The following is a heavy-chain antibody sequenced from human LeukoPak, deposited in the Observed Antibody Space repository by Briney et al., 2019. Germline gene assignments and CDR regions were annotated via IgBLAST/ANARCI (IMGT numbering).Heavy chain of an antibody. CDR1: GFTFSTSV. V-gene: IGHV1-58*02. CDR2: IVVGSGST. Sequence: SVKVSCKACGFTFSTSVMHWVRLTRGQRREWIGWIVVGSGSTNYAQKFQGRVTLTRDMSTNTAYMEVSSLTSEDTATNYCAAELKVGDVYFDPWGQGTLVTVSS. D-gene: IGHD3-3*01. J-gene: IGHJ5*02. CDR3: AAELKVGDVYFDP.